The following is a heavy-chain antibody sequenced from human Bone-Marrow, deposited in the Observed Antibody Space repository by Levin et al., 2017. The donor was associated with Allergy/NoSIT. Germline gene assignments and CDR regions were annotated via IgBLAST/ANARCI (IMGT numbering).Heavy chain of an antibody. D-gene: IGHD6-6*01. CDR3: AREGGGISSFFDH. Sequence: GESLKISCAASGFTFSSYEMNWVRQAPGKGLEWVSYISSSGSSIYYADSGKGRFTISRDNAKNSMYLQMNRLRAEDTAVYYCAREGGGISSFFDHWGQGTLVTVSS. CDR1: GFTFSSYE. J-gene: IGHJ4*02. CDR2: ISSSGSSI. V-gene: IGHV3-48*03.